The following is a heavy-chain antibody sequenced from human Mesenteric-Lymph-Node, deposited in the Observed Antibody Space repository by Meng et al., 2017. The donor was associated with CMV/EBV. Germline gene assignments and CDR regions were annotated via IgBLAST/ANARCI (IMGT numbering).Heavy chain of an antibody. D-gene: IGHD3-22*01. J-gene: IGHJ4*02. V-gene: IGHV3-23*01. CDR3: AKDSLPYYYDSSGFYPYDY. CDR2: ISGSGDVT. CDR1: GFTFSSYA. Sequence: GESLKISCAASGFTFSSYAMSWVRQAPGKGLEWVSTISGSGDVTYYADSVKGRLTISGDNSKKTLYLQMNSLRVEDTAVYYCAKDSLPYYYDSSGFYPYDYWGQGTLVTVSS.